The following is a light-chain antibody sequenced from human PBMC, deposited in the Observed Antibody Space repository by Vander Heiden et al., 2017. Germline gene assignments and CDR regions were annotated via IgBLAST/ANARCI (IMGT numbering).Light chain of an antibody. CDR3: QQYDNLP. J-gene: IGKJ4*01. Sequence: DIQMTQSPSSLSASVGDRVTITCQASQDISNYLNWYQQKPGKAHKLLIYDASYLETGVPSRFSGSGSGTDFTLTISSLQPEDIATYYCQQYDNLPFGGGTKVEIK. V-gene: IGKV1-33*01. CDR1: QDISNY. CDR2: DAS.